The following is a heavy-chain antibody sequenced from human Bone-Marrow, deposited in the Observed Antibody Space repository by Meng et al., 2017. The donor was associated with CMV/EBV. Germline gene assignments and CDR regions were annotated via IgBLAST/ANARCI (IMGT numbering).Heavy chain of an antibody. CDR2: IIPSLGIA. CDR3: ARDGPGAATHIDY. Sequence: SVKVSCKASGGTFSSYTISWVRQAPGQGLEWMGRIIPSLGIANYAQKFQGRVTITADKSTSTAYMELSSLRSEDTAVYYCARDGPGAATHIDYWGQGTLVTVSS. CDR1: GGTFSSYT. V-gene: IGHV1-69*04. D-gene: IGHD2-15*01. J-gene: IGHJ4*02.